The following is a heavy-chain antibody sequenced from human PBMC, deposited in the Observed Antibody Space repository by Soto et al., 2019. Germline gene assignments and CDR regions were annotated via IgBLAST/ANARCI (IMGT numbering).Heavy chain of an antibody. CDR2: IWYDGSNK. J-gene: IGHJ4*02. D-gene: IGHD3-3*01. V-gene: IGHV3-33*01. CDR1: GFTFSSYG. Sequence: GGSLRLSCAASGFTFSSYGMHWVRQAPGKGLEWVAVIWYDGSNKYYADSVKGRFTISRDNSKNTRYLQMNSLRAEDTAVYYCARDGYYDFWSGYSANYYFDYWGQGTLVTVSS. CDR3: ARDGYYDFWSGYSANYYFDY.